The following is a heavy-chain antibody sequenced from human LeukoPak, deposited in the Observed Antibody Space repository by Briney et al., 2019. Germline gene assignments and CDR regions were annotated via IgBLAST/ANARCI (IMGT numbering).Heavy chain of an antibody. D-gene: IGHD6-13*01. CDR2: IIPILGIA. Sequence: SVKVSCKASGGTFSSYAISWVRKAPGQGLEWMGRIIPILGIANYAQKFQGRVTITADKSTSTAYMELSSLRSDYTAVYYCARVSSPSSSWETDYWGQGTLVTVSS. CDR1: GGTFSSYA. J-gene: IGHJ4*02. V-gene: IGHV1-69*04. CDR3: ARVSSPSSSWETDY.